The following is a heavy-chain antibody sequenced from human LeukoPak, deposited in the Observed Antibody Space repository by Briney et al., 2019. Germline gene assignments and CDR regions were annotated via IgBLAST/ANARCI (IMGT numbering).Heavy chain of an antibody. CDR3: ASHVDTAMVHDY. CDR1: GFTFSSYA. Sequence: GGSLRLSCAASGFTFSSYAMHWVRQAPGKGLEWVAVISYDGSNKYYADSVKGRFTVSRDNSKNTLYLQMNSLRAEDTAVYYCASHVDTAMVHDYWGQGTLVTVSS. J-gene: IGHJ4*02. CDR2: ISYDGSNK. D-gene: IGHD5-18*01. V-gene: IGHV3-30-3*01.